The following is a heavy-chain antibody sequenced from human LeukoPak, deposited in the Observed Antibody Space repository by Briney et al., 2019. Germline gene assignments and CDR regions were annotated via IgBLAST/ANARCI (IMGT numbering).Heavy chain of an antibody. V-gene: IGHV6-1*01. Sequence: SQTLSLTCAISGDSVSSNSAAWNWIRQSPSRGLEWLGRTYYRSKWYNDYAVSVKSRITFNPDTSKNQFSLQLNFVTPEDTAVYYCARGVRDSGSYHLRKNPLSYWGQGTLVTVSS. J-gene: IGHJ4*02. CDR1: GDSVSSNSAA. CDR3: ARGVRDSGSYHLRKNPLSY. CDR2: TYYRSKWYN. D-gene: IGHD1-26*01.